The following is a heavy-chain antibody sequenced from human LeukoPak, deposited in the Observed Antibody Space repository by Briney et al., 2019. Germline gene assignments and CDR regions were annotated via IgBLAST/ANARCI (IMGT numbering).Heavy chain of an antibody. CDR2: INPISGGT. CDR1: GYTFTGFY. J-gene: IGHJ4*02. V-gene: IGHV1-2*02. CDR3: ARDLTIFGGVNDPLIRGH. D-gene: IGHD3-3*01. Sequence: ASVKVSCKASGYTFTGFYMHWVRQAPGQGLEWMGWINPISGGTNYAQNFQGRVTMTRDTSISTAYMELSRLRSDDTAVYYCARDLTIFGGVNDPLIRGHWGQGTLVTVSS.